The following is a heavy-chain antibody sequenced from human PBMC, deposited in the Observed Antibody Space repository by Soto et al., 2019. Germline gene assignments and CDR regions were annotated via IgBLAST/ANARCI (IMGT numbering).Heavy chain of an antibody. V-gene: IGHV3-30*18. Sequence: PGGSLRLSCADSGFTFSSYGMHWVRQAPGEGLEWVADVSFDGSDKHYADSVKGRFTISRDNSKNTLFLQMNSLSAEDTAVYYCAKSPYDSSGYYYYFQYWGRGTLVNVSS. D-gene: IGHD3-22*01. J-gene: IGHJ4*02. CDR1: GFTFSSYG. CDR3: AKSPYDSSGYYYYFQY. CDR2: VSFDGSDK.